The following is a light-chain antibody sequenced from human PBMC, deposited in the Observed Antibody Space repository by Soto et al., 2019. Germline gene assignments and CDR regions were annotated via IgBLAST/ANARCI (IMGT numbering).Light chain of an antibody. J-gene: IGLJ2*01. CDR1: SSNIGNNY. Sequence: QSVLTQPPSVSAAPGQKVTISCSGSSSNIGNNYVSWYQQLPGTAPKLLIYDNNKRPSGIPDRFSGSKSGTSATLGITGLPTWYEADYYCGTWDSSLSAVVFGGGTKVTVL. V-gene: IGLV1-51*01. CDR2: DNN. CDR3: GTWDSSLSAVV.